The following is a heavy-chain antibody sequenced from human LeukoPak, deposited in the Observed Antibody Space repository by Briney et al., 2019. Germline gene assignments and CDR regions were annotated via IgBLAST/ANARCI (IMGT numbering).Heavy chain of an antibody. CDR2: ISSSDSYI. V-gene: IGHV3-21*01. CDR1: GFTFSSYS. J-gene: IGHJ4*02. Sequence: GGSLRLSCAASGFTFSSYSMNWVRQAPGKGLEWDSSISSSDSYIYYADSVKGRFTISRDNAKNSLYLQMNSLRAEDTAVYYCARVSDTAMVKDFDYWGQGTLVTVSS. CDR3: ARVSDTAMVKDFDY. D-gene: IGHD5-18*01.